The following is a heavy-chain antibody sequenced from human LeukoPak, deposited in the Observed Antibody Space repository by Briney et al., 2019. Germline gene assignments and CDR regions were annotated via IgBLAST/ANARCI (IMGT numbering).Heavy chain of an antibody. D-gene: IGHD3-10*01. V-gene: IGHV1-69*05. J-gene: IGHJ4*02. CDR1: GGTFSSYA. Sequence: GASVKVSCKASGGTFSSYAISWVRQAPGQGLEWMGGIIPIFGTANYAQKFQGRVTITTDESTSTAYMELSSLRSEDTAVYYCAKDLMVRGVIKPLLPPDYWGQGTLVTVSS. CDR2: IIPIFGTA. CDR3: AKDLMVRGVIKPLLPPDY.